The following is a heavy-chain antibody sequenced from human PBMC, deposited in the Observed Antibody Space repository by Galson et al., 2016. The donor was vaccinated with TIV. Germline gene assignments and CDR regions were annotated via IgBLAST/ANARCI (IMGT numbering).Heavy chain of an antibody. D-gene: IGHD3-16*01. V-gene: IGHV5-51*01. CDR1: GYSFTTYW. CDR3: ATSRGHYYGLDV. J-gene: IGHJ6*02. CDR2: IYPGDSDT. Sequence: QSGAEVKKPGESLKISCKASGYSFTTYWIGWVRQMHGKGLEWMGIIYPGDSDTRYNPSFQGQVTITADKSITTAYLQWSSLKASDTAMYYCATSRGHYYGLDVWGQGTPVTVSS.